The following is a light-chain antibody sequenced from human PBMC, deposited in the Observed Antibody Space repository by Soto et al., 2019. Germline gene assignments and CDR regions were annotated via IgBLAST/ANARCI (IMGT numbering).Light chain of an antibody. CDR3: SSYTSTTTVV. V-gene: IGLV2-14*01. CDR1: TNDIGRYNY. Sequence: QSALTQPASVSGSPGQSITISCTGSTNDIGRYNYVPWYQQHPAKAPKLLIYEVFNRPSGISNRFSGSKSDNTASLTISGLQAEDEGHYYCSSYTSTTTVVFGGGTKVTVL. J-gene: IGLJ2*01. CDR2: EVF.